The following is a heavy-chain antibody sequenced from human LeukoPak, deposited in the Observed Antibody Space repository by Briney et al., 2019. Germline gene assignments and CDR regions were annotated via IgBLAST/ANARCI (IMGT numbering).Heavy chain of an antibody. CDR2: IYHSERT. CDR3: GSSGIVLGAFDI. J-gene: IGHJ3*02. V-gene: IGHV4-38-2*01. CDR1: GYSINSGYY. Sequence: SETLSLTCAVSGYSINSGYYWGWMRQPPGKGLEWIGSIYHSERTYYNPSLKSRDSISLDTSKNHFSLKLSSVTAADTARCYCGSSGIVLGAFDIWGQGTMVTVSS. D-gene: IGHD1-14*01.